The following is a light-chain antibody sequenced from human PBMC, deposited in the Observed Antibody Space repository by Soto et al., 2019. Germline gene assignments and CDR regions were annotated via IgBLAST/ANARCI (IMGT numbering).Light chain of an antibody. V-gene: IGKV3-20*01. CDR2: GAS. CDR3: QQYDNSPWT. J-gene: IGKJ1*01. CDR1: QSVSSSF. Sequence: EIVLTQSPGTLSLSPGERATLSCRASQSVSSSFLAWYPQKPGQAPRLLIYGASSRATGIPDRFSGSGSGTDFTLTISRLEPEDFAVYYCQQYDNSPWTGGQGTKVEIK.